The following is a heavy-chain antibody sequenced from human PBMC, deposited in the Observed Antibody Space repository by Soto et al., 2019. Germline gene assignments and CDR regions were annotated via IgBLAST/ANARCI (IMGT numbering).Heavy chain of an antibody. CDR3: ASRTTVVGAFDI. CDR1: GFTFSSYG. D-gene: IGHD4-17*01. V-gene: IGHV3-33*01. CDR2: IWYDGSNK. Sequence: QVQLVESGGGVVQPGRSLRLSCAASGFTFSSYGMHWVRQAPGKGLEWVAVIWYDGSNKYYADSVKGRFTISRDNSKNTLYLQMNSLRAEDTAVYYCASRTTVVGAFDIWGQGTMVTVSS. J-gene: IGHJ3*02.